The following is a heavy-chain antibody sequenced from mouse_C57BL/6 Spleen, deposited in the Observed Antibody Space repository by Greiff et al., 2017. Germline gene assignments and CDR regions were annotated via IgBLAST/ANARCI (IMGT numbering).Heavy chain of an antibody. CDR2: IHPSDSAT. CDR1: GYTFTSYW. J-gene: IGHJ4*01. Sequence: VQLQQPGAELVKPGASVKVSCKASGYTFTSYWMHWVKQRPGQGLEWIGRIHPSDSATNYNQKFKGKATLTVDKSSSTAYMQLSSLTSEDSAVYYCAIKGGYYGSSPHYYAMDYWGQGTSVTVSS. V-gene: IGHV1-74*01. CDR3: AIKGGYYGSSPHYYAMDY. D-gene: IGHD1-1*01.